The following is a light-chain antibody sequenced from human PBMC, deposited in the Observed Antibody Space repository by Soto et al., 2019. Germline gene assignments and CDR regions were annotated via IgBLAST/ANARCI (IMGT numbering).Light chain of an antibody. CDR1: QGISNF. J-gene: IGKJ4*01. Sequence: DIRMTQSPSSLSASVGDRVTITCRASQGISNFLAWYQQKPGKVPKLLIYVASTLHSGVPSRFSGSGSGTDFTLTINSLQPEDVATYYCQKYNSALLTFGGGTKVEIK. CDR2: VAS. CDR3: QKYNSALLT. V-gene: IGKV1-27*01.